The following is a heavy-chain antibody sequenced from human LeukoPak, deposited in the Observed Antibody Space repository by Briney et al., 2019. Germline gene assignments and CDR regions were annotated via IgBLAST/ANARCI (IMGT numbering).Heavy chain of an antibody. CDR3: ARTYCSGGSCYRDYYYYMDV. V-gene: IGHV3-30*04. CDR1: GFTFSGSA. Sequence: GGSLRLSCAASGFTFSGSAMHWVRQAPGKGLEWVAVISYDGSNKYYADSVKGRFTISRDNSKNTLYLQMNSLRAEDTAVYYCARTYCSGGSCYRDYYYYMDVWGKGTTVTISS. J-gene: IGHJ6*03. CDR2: ISYDGSNK. D-gene: IGHD2-15*01.